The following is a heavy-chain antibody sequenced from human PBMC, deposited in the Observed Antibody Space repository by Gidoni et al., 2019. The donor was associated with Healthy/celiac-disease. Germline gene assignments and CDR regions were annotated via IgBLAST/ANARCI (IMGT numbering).Heavy chain of an antibody. J-gene: IGHJ6*02. D-gene: IGHD3-3*01. Sequence: QVQLVQSGAEVKKPGASVKVSCKASGYTFTSYGISWVRQAPGQGLEWMGWISAYNGNTNYAQKLQGRVTMTTDTSTSTAYMELRSLRSDDTAVYYCARDPVITIFGVAHSRYYGMDVWGQGTTVTVSS. CDR3: ARDPVITIFGVAHSRYYGMDV. CDR1: GYTFTSYG. V-gene: IGHV1-18*01. CDR2: ISAYNGNT.